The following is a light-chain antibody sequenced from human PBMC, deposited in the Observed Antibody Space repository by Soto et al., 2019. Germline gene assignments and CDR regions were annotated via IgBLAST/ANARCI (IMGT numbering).Light chain of an antibody. CDR1: QDMSNY. CDR3: QQSDKSLGLT. Sequence: DIQMTQSASSLSASVGDRVTITCQASQDMSNYLNWYQQKPGKAPKLLIYDASNLETGVPSRFSGSGSGTDFTFTISILQPEDIATYYCQQSDKSLGLTFGGGTKVEIK. CDR2: DAS. J-gene: IGKJ4*01. V-gene: IGKV1-33*01.